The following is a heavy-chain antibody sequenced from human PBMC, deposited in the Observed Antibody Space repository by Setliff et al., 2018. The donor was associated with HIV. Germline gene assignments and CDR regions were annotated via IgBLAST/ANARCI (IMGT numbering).Heavy chain of an antibody. Sequence: ASVKVSCKASGYTLSDYGMTWVRQAPGQGLEWMAWISAYSGNRKFAQKFQGRVTVTRDTSTSTAYMELTGLRSDDTAVYYCARTMDYGDYEPLDYWGQGTLVTVSS. CDR1: GYTLSDYG. CDR3: ARTMDYGDYEPLDY. D-gene: IGHD4-17*01. V-gene: IGHV1-18*01. CDR2: ISAYSGNR. J-gene: IGHJ4*02.